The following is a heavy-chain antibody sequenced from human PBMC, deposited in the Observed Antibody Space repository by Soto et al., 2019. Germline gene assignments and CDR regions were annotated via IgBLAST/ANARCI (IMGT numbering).Heavy chain of an antibody. CDR3: ARDFDADSRTDFDY. CDR1: GFIFSDYY. V-gene: IGHV3-11*01. D-gene: IGHD4-17*01. Sequence: QVLLVESGGGLVMPGGSLRLSCATSGFIFSDYYMHWIRQAPGKGLEWISYISGNGRIIQYADSAKGRFTISRDNAQNTLYLQMNSLRAEDTALYFCARDFDADSRTDFDYWGQGTLVTVSS. J-gene: IGHJ4*02. CDR2: ISGNGRII.